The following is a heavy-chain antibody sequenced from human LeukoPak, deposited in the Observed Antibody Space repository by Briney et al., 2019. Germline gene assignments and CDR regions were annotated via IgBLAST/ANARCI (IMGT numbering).Heavy chain of an antibody. D-gene: IGHD1-14*01. V-gene: IGHV1-2*02. CDR3: AKLGWGTPHDY. J-gene: IGHJ4*02. Sequence: ASVKVSCKASGGTFSSYAISWVRQAPGQGLEWMGWINPNSGGTNYAQKFQGRVTMTRDTSISTAYMELSRLRSDDTAVYYCAKLGWGTPHDYWGQGTLVTVSS. CDR1: GGTFSSYA. CDR2: INPNSGGT.